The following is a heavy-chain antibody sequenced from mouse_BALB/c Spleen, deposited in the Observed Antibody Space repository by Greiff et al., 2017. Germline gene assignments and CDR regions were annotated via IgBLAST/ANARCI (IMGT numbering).Heavy chain of an antibody. Sequence: EVKVVESGGGLVQPGGSLKLSCAASGFDFSRYWMSWVRQAPGKGLEWIGEINPDSSTINYTPSLKDKFIISRDNAKNTLYLQMSKVRSEDTALYYCARPYDYDYYAMDYWGQGTSVTVSS. J-gene: IGHJ4*01. CDR3: ARPYDYDYYAMDY. V-gene: IGHV4-1*02. CDR1: GFDFSRYW. CDR2: INPDSSTI. D-gene: IGHD2-4*01.